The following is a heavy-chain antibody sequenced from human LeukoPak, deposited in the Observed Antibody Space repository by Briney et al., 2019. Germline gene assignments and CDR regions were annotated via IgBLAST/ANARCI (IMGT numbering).Heavy chain of an antibody. Sequence: GGSLKLSCPASEFIFSRYGMHCFRLGPGFGRDVVSFIWYDRSNKYYADPVKGRFTISRDNSKNTLYLQMNSLRAEDTAVYYCARDGIAVAGTGWFDTWGQGTLVTVSS. D-gene: IGHD6-19*01. J-gene: IGHJ5*02. CDR3: ARDGIAVAGTGWFDT. CDR2: IWYDRSNK. V-gene: IGHV3-33*01. CDR1: EFIFSRYG.